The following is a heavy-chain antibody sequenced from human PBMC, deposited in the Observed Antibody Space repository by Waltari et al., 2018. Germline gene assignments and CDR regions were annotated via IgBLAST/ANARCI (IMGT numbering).Heavy chain of an antibody. D-gene: IGHD6-6*01. CDR1: GFTFPRYA. CDR2: IKGGGGDT. J-gene: IGHJ4*02. V-gene: IGHV3-23*01. CDR3: ARDAFSSEVY. Sequence: EVQLFESGGGLVQPGGSLRLSCSTSGFTFPRYAMIWVRQAPGKGLGWGLAIKGGGGDTYYAGSVKARFTISRDNSKNTVYLQMNSLRTEDTAVYYCARDAFSSEVYWGQGTLVTVSS.